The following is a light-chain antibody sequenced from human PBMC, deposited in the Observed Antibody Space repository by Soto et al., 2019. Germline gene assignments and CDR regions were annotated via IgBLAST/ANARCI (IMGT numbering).Light chain of an antibody. V-gene: IGKV1-12*01. CDR1: QSIASW. J-gene: IGKJ4*01. CDR2: AAS. Sequence: DIQVTQSPSSVSASVGDGFTITFRASQSIASWLTWYQQKPGKAPKVLIYAASRLQSGVPSRFSGSESGTTFTLTITNLQPEDFATYYCQQASSFPLTFGGGTKVDI. CDR3: QQASSFPLT.